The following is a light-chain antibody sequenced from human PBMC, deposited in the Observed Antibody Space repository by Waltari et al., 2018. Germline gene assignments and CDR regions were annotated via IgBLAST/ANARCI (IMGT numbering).Light chain of an antibody. CDR1: SSNLVHNS. CDR2: EKS. V-gene: IGLV1-51*02. J-gene: IGLJ7*01. Sequence: QSVLTQPPSVSAAPGQRVTIPCSGGSSNLVHNSLSWYRQFPGTAPNPPIYEKSERPSGIPGRSLGSKLGRSATLDITGLQAGDEADYYCGTWDSSLSGAVFGGGTHLTVL. CDR3: GTWDSSLSGAV.